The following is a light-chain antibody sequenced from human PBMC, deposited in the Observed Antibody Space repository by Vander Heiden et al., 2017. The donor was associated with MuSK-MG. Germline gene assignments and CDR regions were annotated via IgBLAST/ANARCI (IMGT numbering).Light chain of an antibody. V-gene: IGLV2-8*01. CDR1: SSDVGDYKS. Sequence: QSAPTQPPSASGSPGQSVTISCTGTSSDVGDYKSVSWYQQHPGKAPRLIIYDVTKRPSGVPDRFSGSQSASTASLTVSGLQAEDEAHYYCCSYAGNNFVFGTGTKVTVL. CDR3: CSYAGNNFV. CDR2: DVT. J-gene: IGLJ1*01.